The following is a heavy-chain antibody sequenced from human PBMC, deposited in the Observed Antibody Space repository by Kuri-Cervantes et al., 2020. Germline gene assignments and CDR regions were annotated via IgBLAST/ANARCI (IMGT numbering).Heavy chain of an antibody. CDR1: GYTFTSYG. V-gene: IGHV1-18*01. J-gene: IGHJ5*02. CDR3: ARDLYNWNDGGWFDP. Sequence: ASVKVSCKASGYTFTSYGISWVRQAPGQGLEWMGWISAYNGNTNYAQKLQGRVTMTTDTSTSTAYMELRSLRSDDTAVYYCARDLYNWNDGGWFDPWGQETLVTVSS. CDR2: ISAYNGNT. D-gene: IGHD1-20*01.